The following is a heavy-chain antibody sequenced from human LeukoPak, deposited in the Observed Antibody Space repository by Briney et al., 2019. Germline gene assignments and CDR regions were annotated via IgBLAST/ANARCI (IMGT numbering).Heavy chain of an antibody. V-gene: IGHV4-59*01. D-gene: IGHD2-2*01. CDR2: IYYSGST. CDR1: GGSISSYY. Sequence: SGTLSLTCAVSGGSISSYYWSWIRQPPGKGLEWIGYIYYSGSTNYNPSLKSRVTISVDTSKNQFSLKLSSVTAADTAVYYCARGPRKDIVVVPAALHFDYWGQGTLVTVSS. J-gene: IGHJ4*02. CDR3: ARGPRKDIVVVPAALHFDY.